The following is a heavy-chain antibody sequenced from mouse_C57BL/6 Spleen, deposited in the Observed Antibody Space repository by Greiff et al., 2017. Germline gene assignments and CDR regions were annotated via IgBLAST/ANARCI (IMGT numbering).Heavy chain of an antibody. CDR2: IDPDDGKT. V-gene: IGHV14-2*01. J-gene: IGHJ2*01. Sequence: VHVKQPGAELVKPGASVKLSCKASGFNITDYYMHWVKQRTEQGLEWIGRIDPDDGKTKYDPKFQGKATLTADTSSNTAYLQLSTLKSEDTAVYYCATTASDYWGQGTTLTVSS. D-gene: IGHD2-1*01. CDR1: GFNITDYY. CDR3: ATTASDY.